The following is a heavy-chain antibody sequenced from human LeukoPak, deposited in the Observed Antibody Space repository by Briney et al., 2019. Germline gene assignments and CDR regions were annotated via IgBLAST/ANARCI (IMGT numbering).Heavy chain of an antibody. CDR1: GFTFSSYS. J-gene: IGHJ4*02. CDR3: AKGHTESEWLYFAS. V-gene: IGHV3-21*04. Sequence: GGSLRLSCAASGFTFSSYSMNWVRQAPGKGLEWVSSISSSSSYIYYAYSVKRRFTIASDNSKNTLYLQMNSLRAEDTAVYYCAKGHTESEWLYFASWGQGSLVTVSS. CDR2: ISSSSSYI. D-gene: IGHD5-12*01.